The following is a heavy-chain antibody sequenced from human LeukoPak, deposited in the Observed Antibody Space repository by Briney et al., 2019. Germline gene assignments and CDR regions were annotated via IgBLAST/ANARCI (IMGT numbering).Heavy chain of an antibody. CDR1: GGSLNSYY. CDR2: VFYTGST. J-gene: IGHJ5*02. D-gene: IGHD6-19*01. CDR3: AKGGHSSGWFNWFDP. Sequence: SYTVSLTCTVSGGSLNSYYWNWIRQSPGKGLEWIGYVFYTGSTNYNPSLKSRATISADTSKNLFSLKLKSVTAADTAIYYCAKGGHSSGWFNWFDPWGQGALVIVSS. V-gene: IGHV4-59*07.